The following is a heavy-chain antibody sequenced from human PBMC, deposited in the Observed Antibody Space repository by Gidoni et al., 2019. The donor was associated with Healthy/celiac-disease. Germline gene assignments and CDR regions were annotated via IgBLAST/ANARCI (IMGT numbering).Heavy chain of an antibody. J-gene: IGHJ3*02. D-gene: IGHD1-1*01. CDR2: ISYDGSKK. V-gene: IGHV3-30*04. CDR1: GFPFSSYA. CDR3: ATLFSVRLRENFDI. Sequence: QGQLVESGGGVVQPGRSLRLSCAAAGFPFSSYAMHWVRQAPGKGLEWVAVISYDGSKKYDADSVKGRFTISRDNSKNTLYLQMSSLRAEDTAVYYCATLFSVRLRENFDIWGQGTMVTVSS.